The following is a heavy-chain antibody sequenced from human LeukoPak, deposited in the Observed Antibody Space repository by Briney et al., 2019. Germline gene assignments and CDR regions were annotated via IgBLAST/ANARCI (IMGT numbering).Heavy chain of an antibody. CDR1: SGSISSSNYY. Sequence: PSETLSLTCTVSSGSISSSNYYWGWIRQPPGKGLEWIGSVYYGRSPYFNPSLESRATISVDTSKNHFSLKMSSVTAADTAVYYCARSSGTGTFSYWGQGTLVTVSS. V-gene: IGHV4-39*02. D-gene: IGHD6-25*01. CDR2: VYYGRSP. J-gene: IGHJ4*02. CDR3: ARSSGTGTFSY.